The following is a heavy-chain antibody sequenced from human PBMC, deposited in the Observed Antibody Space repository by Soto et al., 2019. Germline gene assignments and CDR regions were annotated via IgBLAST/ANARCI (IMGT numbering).Heavy chain of an antibody. D-gene: IGHD3-10*02. J-gene: IGHJ6*02. Sequence: ASVNVSFKAPGYTFTRYYINWVRQATGQWLELMGWMNPNSGNTGYAHKFQGRVTITRNTSISTAYMELSSLRSEDTAVYCCARFVNYNIFGMDYGIGVWGQGATVTVSS. CDR3: ARFVNYNIFGMDYGIGV. V-gene: IGHV1-8*03. CDR2: MNPNSGNT. CDR1: GYTFTRYY.